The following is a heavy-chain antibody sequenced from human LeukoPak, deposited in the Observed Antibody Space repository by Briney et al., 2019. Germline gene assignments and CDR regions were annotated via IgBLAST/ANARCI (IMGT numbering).Heavy chain of an antibody. J-gene: IGHJ4*02. V-gene: IGHV4-39*01. D-gene: IGHD6-13*01. Sequence: SETLSLTCTVSGGSISSSSDYWGWIRQPPGKGLEWIGSIYYSGSTYYNPSLKSRVTISVDTSKNQFSLKLSSVTAADAAVYYCARHYLTWGQLVTYYLDYWGQGTLVTVSS. CDR2: IYYSGST. CDR1: GGSISSSSDY. CDR3: ARHYLTWGQLVTYYLDY.